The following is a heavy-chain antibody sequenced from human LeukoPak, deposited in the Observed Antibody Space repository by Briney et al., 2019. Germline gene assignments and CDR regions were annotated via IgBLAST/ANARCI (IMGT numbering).Heavy chain of an antibody. V-gene: IGHV5-51*01. D-gene: IGHD6-19*01. CDR1: EYRFTSYW. CDR2: IHPGEYER. J-gene: IGHJ5*02. Sequence: GASVKVSCKASEYRFTSYWIGWVRQMPGKGLEWMGVIHPGEYERRYSPSFQGQVTMSVDRSTTTAYMEWSSLKASDTAMYYCARRTDSGWKWFDPWGQGTLVIVSS. CDR3: ARRTDSGWKWFDP.